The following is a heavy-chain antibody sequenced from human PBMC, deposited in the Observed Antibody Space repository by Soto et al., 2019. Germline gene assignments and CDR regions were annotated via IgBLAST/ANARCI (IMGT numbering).Heavy chain of an antibody. CDR2: INHSGST. CDR1: GGSFSGYY. D-gene: IGHD6-13*01. J-gene: IGHJ6*02. Sequence: QVQLQQWGAGLLKPSETLSLTCAVYGGSFSGYYWSWIRQPPGKGLEWIGEINHSGSTNYNPSLKSRATIAVDTTKNEFALMLSSVSAADTAVYCCARAGYSSSCYLPGCYYYGMDVWGQGTTVTVSS. V-gene: IGHV4-34*01. CDR3: ARAGYSSSCYLPGCYYYGMDV.